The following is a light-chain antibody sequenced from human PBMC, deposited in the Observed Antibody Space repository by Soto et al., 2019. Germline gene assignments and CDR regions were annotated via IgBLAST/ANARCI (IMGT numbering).Light chain of an antibody. CDR2: DAS. J-gene: IGKJ1*01. Sequence: EIVLTQSPGTLSLSPGERATLSCRASQSVSSSYLAWYQQKPGQAPRLLIFDASRRATGIPDRFSGSGSGTEFTLTISSLQSEDCAIYYCQQRTKWRTFGQGTKVDIK. V-gene: IGKV3D-20*02. CDR3: QQRTKWRT. CDR1: QSVSSSY.